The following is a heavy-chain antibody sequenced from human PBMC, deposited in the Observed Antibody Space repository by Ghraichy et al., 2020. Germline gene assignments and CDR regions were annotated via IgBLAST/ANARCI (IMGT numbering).Heavy chain of an antibody. CDR2: IYPSGSN. Sequence: SETLSLTCTVSNYSISNGYYWGWIRQPPGKGLEWIGSIYPSGSNYYNPSLKSRVSMSVDTSKNQFSLRLSSVTAADTAVYYCANSRAFVYYFDYWGQGTLVTVAS. J-gene: IGHJ4*02. V-gene: IGHV4-38-2*02. CDR1: NYSISNGYY. D-gene: IGHD2-8*01. CDR3: ANSRAFVYYFDY.